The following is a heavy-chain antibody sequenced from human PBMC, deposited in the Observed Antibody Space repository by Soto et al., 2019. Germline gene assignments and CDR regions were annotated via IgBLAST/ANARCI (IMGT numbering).Heavy chain of an antibody. Sequence: LRHSYTASEFNFISHAMNWVSQAPRKGLEWVSGISSSGRSTYYADSVKGRFTISRDNSKNTLYLQMNSLRAEDTAVYYCAKDKGSYYYDSSAYNYCFEYWGQGTLVTVSS. J-gene: IGHJ4*02. CDR1: EFNFISHA. CDR3: AKDKGSYYYDSSAYNYCFEY. CDR2: ISSSGRST. V-gene: IGHV3-23*01. D-gene: IGHD3-22*01.